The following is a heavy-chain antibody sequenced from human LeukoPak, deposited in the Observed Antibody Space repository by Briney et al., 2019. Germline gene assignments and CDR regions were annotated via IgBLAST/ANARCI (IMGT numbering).Heavy chain of an antibody. J-gene: IGHJ4*02. CDR1: GFTFSSYG. CDR2: ISGSGGST. Sequence: PGGSLRLSCAASGFTFSSYGMSWVRQAPGKGLEWVSAISGSGGSTYYADSVKGRFTISRDNSKNTLYLQMNSLRAEDTAVYYCAKDRELVRYFDYWGQGTLVTVSS. V-gene: IGHV3-23*01. D-gene: IGHD1-1*01. CDR3: AKDRELVRYFDY.